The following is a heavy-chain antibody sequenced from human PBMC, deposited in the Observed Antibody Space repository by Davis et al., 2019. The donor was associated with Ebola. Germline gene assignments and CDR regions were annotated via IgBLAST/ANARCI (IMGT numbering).Heavy chain of an antibody. D-gene: IGHD1-20*01. CDR2: IYPGDSAT. Sequence: GESLKISCQGSGSSFTNYWIGWVRQMPGNGLEWMGFIYPGDSATRYSPSFQGQVTISADKSISTAYLQWSSLKASDTAMYYCARLTSYYYYYMDVWGKGTTVTVSS. CDR3: ARLTSYYYYYMDV. J-gene: IGHJ6*03. CDR1: GSSFTNYW. V-gene: IGHV5-51*01.